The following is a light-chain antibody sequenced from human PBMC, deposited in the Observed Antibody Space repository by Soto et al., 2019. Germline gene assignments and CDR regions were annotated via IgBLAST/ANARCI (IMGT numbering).Light chain of an antibody. J-gene: IGLJ1*01. Sequence: QSVLTQPASVSGSPGQSITISCTGTNNDIGGYNYVSWYDHHPGKAPRLIIYEVSNRPSGVSNRFSGSKSGNTAYLTISGLQAEDEAHYYCSSYRTTSTCVFGNGNKVTV. V-gene: IGLV2-14*01. CDR2: EVS. CDR1: NNDIGGYNY. CDR3: SSYRTTSTCV.